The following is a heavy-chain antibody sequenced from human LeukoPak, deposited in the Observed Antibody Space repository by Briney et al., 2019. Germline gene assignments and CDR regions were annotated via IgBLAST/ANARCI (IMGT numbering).Heavy chain of an antibody. J-gene: IGHJ3*02. Sequence: GGSLRLSCAASGFTVSSNYMSWVRQAPGRGLEGWSILYSSRGTNYPDSVKGRFTISRDNSKNTLYLQMNSLRAEDTAMYYCATQWDGGAGAFDTWGQGTMVTVSS. CDR2: LYSSRGT. CDR1: GFTVSSNY. CDR3: ATQWDGGAGAFDT. D-gene: IGHD1-26*01. V-gene: IGHV3-66*01.